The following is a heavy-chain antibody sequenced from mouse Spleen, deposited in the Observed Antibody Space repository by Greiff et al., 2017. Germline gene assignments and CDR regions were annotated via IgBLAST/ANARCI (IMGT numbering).Heavy chain of an antibody. Sequence: QVQLQQSGPGLVAPSQSLSITCTISGFSLTSYGVHWVRQPPGKGLEWLVVIWSDGSTTYNSALKSRLSISKDNSKSQVFLKMNSLQTDDTAMYYCARHLTTAYAMDYWGQGTSVTVSS. CDR2: IWSDGST. J-gene: IGHJ4*01. D-gene: IGHD1-2*01. V-gene: IGHV2-6-1*01. CDR3: ARHLTTAYAMDY. CDR1: GFSLTSYG.